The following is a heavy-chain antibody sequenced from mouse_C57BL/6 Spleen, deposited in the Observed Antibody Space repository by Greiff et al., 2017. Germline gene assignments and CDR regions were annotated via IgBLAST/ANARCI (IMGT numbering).Heavy chain of an antibody. CDR2: ISGGGGNT. Sequence: EVKLVESGGGLVKPGGSLKLSCVASGFTFSSYTMSWVRQTPEKRLEWVATISGGGGNTYYPDSVKGRFTISRDNAKNTLYLQMSSLRSEDTALYYCARGDYYGSSSGSFAYWGQGTLVTVSA. V-gene: IGHV5-9*01. CDR1: GFTFSSYT. J-gene: IGHJ3*01. D-gene: IGHD1-1*01. CDR3: ARGDYYGSSSGSFAY.